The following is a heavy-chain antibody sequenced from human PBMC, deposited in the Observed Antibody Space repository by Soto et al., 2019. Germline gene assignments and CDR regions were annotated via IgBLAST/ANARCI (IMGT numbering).Heavy chain of an antibody. D-gene: IGHD1-26*01. CDR3: ARANSGSYYWSSYWYFDL. Sequence: ASVKVSCKASGGTFSSYTISWVRQATGQGLEWMGWMNPNSGNTGYAQKFQGRVTMTRNTSISTAYMELSSLRSEDTAVYYCARANSGSYYWSSYWYFDLWGRGTLVTVSS. V-gene: IGHV1-8*02. CDR1: GGTFSSYT. J-gene: IGHJ2*01. CDR2: MNPNSGNT.